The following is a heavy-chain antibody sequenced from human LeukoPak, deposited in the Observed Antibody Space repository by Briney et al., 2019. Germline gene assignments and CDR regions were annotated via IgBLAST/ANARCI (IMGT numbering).Heavy chain of an antibody. V-gene: IGHV3-53*01. D-gene: IGHD4/OR15-4a*01. CDR2: IYSDNT. CDR3: ARRAGAYSHPYDY. Sequence: GGSLRLSCAASGFIFSSFAMNWVRQAPGKGLEWVSFIYSDNTHYSDSVKGRFTISRDNSKNTLYLQMNSLRAEDTAVYYCARRAGAYSHPYDYWGQGTLVTVSS. J-gene: IGHJ4*02. CDR1: GFIFSSFA.